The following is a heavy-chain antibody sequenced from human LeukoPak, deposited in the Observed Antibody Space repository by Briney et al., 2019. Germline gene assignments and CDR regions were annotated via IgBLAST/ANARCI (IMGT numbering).Heavy chain of an antibody. Sequence: SETLSLTCTVSGGSISSGGYYWSWIRQPPGKGLEWIGYIYHSGSTYYNPSLKSRVTMSVDTSKNQFSLKLSSVTAADTAVYYCARAIAAAGTIYAFDIWGQGTMVTVSS. CDR2: IYHSGST. CDR1: GGSISSGGYY. CDR3: ARAIAAAGTIYAFDI. V-gene: IGHV4-30-2*01. D-gene: IGHD6-13*01. J-gene: IGHJ3*02.